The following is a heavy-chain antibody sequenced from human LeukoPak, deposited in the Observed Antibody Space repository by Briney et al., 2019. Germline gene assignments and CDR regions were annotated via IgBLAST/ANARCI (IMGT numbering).Heavy chain of an antibody. D-gene: IGHD5-18*01. V-gene: IGHV3-48*02. CDR3: ARDGLHTAHFDY. J-gene: IGHJ4*02. Sequence: GGSLRLSCAASGFTFSSYTMNWVRQAPGKGLEWVSTVSGSSNIHYSGSVKGRFTISRDNARNSLYLQMNSLRDEDTAVYYCARDGLHTAHFDYWGQGTLVTVSS. CDR1: GFTFSSYT. CDR2: VSGSSNI.